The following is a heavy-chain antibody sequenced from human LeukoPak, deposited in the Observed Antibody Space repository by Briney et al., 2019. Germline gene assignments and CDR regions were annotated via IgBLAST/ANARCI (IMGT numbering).Heavy chain of an antibody. CDR3: ARDGDYYGKYNWFDP. J-gene: IGHJ5*02. CDR1: GFTFSSYW. Sequence: PGGSLRLSCAASGFTFSSYWMGWVRQAPGKGLEWVANIKQDGSEKYYVDSVKGRFTISRDNAKNSLYLQMNSLRAEDTAVYYCARDGDYYGKYNWFDPWGQGTLVTVSS. CDR2: IKQDGSEK. V-gene: IGHV3-7*01. D-gene: IGHD3-10*01.